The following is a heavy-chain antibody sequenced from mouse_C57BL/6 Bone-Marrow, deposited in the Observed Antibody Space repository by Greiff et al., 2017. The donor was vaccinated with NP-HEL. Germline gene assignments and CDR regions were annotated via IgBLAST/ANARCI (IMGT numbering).Heavy chain of an antibody. J-gene: IGHJ1*03. D-gene: IGHD1-1*01. V-gene: IGHV15-2*01. CDR1: DSEVFPIAY. Sequence: VQLVESGSELRSPGSSVKLSCKDFDSEVFPIAYMSWVRQKPGHGFEWIGGILPSIGRTIYGEKFEDKATLDADTLSNTAYLELNSLTSEDSAIYYCARGDYYGSSYWYFDVWGTGTTVTVSS. CDR3: ARGDYYGSSYWYFDV. CDR2: ILPSIGRT.